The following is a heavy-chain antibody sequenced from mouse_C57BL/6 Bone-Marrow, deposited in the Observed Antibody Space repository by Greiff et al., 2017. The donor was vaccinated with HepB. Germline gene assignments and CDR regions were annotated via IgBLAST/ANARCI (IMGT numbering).Heavy chain of an antibody. Sequence: VQLQQSGAELARPGASVKLSCKASGYTFTSYGISWVKQRTGQGLEWIGEIYPRSGNTYYNEKFKGKATLTADKSSSTAYMELRSLTSEDSAVYFCALLIYYYGSSYWYFDVWGTGTTVTVSS. D-gene: IGHD1-1*01. CDR3: ALLIYYYGSSYWYFDV. J-gene: IGHJ1*03. CDR1: GYTFTSYG. V-gene: IGHV1-81*01. CDR2: IYPRSGNT.